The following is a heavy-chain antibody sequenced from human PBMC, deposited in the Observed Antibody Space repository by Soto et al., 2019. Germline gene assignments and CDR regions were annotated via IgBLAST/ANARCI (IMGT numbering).Heavy chain of an antibody. CDR1: GGTISSADYY. V-gene: IGHV4-30-4*01. J-gene: IGHJ4*02. Sequence: SETMYLTCTVSGGTISSADYYWSWIRQPPGKGLEWIGYIYYSGSTYYNPSLKSRVTISVDTSKNQFSLKLSSVTAADTAVYYCARDTADDSSGYYYLDYWGQGTLVTVSS. D-gene: IGHD3-22*01. CDR3: ARDTADDSSGYYYLDY. CDR2: IYYSGST.